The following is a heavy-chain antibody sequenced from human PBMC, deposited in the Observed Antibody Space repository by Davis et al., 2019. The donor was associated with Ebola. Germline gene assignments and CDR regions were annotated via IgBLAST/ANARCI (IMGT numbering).Heavy chain of an antibody. D-gene: IGHD1-1*01. CDR2: IWYDGSNK. J-gene: IGHJ4*02. CDR3: AKGDNDPDY. Sequence: GGSLRLSCAASGFTFSSYGMHWVRQAPGKGLEWVAVIWYDGSNKYYADSVKGRFTISRDDSKNTLYLQMNSLSAEDTAVYYCAKGDNDPDYWGQGTLVTVSS. CDR1: GFTFSSYG. V-gene: IGHV3-30*02.